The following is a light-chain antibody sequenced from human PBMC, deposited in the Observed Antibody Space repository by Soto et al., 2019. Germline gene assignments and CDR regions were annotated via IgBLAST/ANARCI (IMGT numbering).Light chain of an antibody. CDR3: TSYVGDDNWV. Sequence: QSALTQPPSASGSHGQSVNISCTGTSSDVGAYKYVSGYQTDSGKAPKLMIYEVTKLPSGVPDRFSGSKSGNTASLSVSGLQAEYDAEYSCTSYVGDDNWVFGGGTKLTVL. J-gene: IGLJ3*02. V-gene: IGLV2-8*01. CDR1: SSDVGAYKY. CDR2: EVT.